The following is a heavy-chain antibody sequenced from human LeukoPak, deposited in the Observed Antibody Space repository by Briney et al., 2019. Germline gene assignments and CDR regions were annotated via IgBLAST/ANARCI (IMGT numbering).Heavy chain of an antibody. J-gene: IGHJ3*02. V-gene: IGHV1-18*01. CDR2: ISAYNGNQ. Sequence: ASVKVSCKASGYTFTSCGLSWVRQAPGHGREWMGWISAYNGNQNYAQKLQGRVTMTTDTSTSTAYMELRSLRSDDTAVYYCARADGDYPIDAFDIWGQGTMVTVSS. CDR1: GYTFTSCG. CDR3: ARADGDYPIDAFDI. D-gene: IGHD4-17*01.